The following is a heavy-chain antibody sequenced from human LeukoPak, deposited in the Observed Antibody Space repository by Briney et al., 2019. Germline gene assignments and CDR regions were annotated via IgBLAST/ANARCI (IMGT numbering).Heavy chain of an antibody. CDR1: GGSFSGYY. D-gene: IGHD3-3*01. J-gene: IGHJ3*02. V-gene: IGHV4-59*10. Sequence: PSETLSLTCAVYGGSFSGYYWSWIRQPAGKGLEWIGRIYTSGSTNYNPSLKSRVTMSVDTSKNQFSLKLSSVTAADTAVYYCATGVVMGAFDIWGQGTMVTVSS. CDR3: ATGVVMGAFDI. CDR2: IYTSGST.